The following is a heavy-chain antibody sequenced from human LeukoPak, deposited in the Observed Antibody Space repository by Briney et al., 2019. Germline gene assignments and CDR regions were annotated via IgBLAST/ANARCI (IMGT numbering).Heavy chain of an antibody. CDR2: ISYDGSNK. D-gene: IGHD6-6*01. J-gene: IGHJ4*02. CDR3: ARAEMTGTWYSSSSGGWFEHGN. V-gene: IGHV3-30*03. Sequence: PGRSLRLSCAASGFTFSSYGMHWVRQAPGKGLEWVAVISYDGSNKYYADSVKGRFTISRDNSKNTLYLQMNSLRAEDTAVYYCARAEMTGTWYSSSSGGWFEHGNWGQGTLVTVSS. CDR1: GFTFSSYG.